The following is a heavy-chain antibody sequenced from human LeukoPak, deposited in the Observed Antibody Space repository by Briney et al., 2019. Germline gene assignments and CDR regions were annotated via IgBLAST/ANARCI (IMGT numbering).Heavy chain of an antibody. J-gene: IGHJ4*02. Sequence: GGSLRLSCAASGFTFSSYGMHWVRQAPGKGLEWVAVISYDGSNKYYADSVKGRFTISRDNSKNTLYLQMNSLRAEDTAVYYCAKDTGFYFLDYWGQGTLVTASS. CDR1: GFTFSSYG. D-gene: IGHD2/OR15-2a*01. CDR3: AKDTGFYFLDY. V-gene: IGHV3-30*18. CDR2: ISYDGSNK.